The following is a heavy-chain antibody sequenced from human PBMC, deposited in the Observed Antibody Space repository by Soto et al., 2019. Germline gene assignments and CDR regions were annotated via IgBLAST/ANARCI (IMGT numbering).Heavy chain of an antibody. D-gene: IGHD3-22*01. CDR3: ASANQDYYDSSGYYGTPFDY. CDR1: GGTFSSYA. CDR2: IIPIFGTA. V-gene: IGHV1-69*12. Sequence: QVQLVQSGAEVKKPGSSVKVSCKASGGTFSSYAISWVRQAPGQGLAWMGGIIPIFGTANYAQKFQGRVTITADESTSTAYMELSSLRSEDTAVYYCASANQDYYDSSGYYGTPFDYWGQGTLVTVSS. J-gene: IGHJ4*02.